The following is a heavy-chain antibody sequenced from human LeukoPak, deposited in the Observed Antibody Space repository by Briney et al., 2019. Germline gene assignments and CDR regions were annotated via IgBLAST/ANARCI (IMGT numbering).Heavy chain of an antibody. D-gene: IGHD4-17*01. CDR3: ARGPTVPTRVDTLDY. J-gene: IGHJ4*02. Sequence: SVKVSCKASGGTFSSYAISWVRQAPGQGLEWMGGIIPIFGTANYAQKFQGRVTITTDESTSTAYMELSSLRSEDTAVYYYARGPTVPTRVDTLDYWGQGTLVTVSS. CDR1: GGTFSSYA. V-gene: IGHV1-69*05. CDR2: IIPIFGTA.